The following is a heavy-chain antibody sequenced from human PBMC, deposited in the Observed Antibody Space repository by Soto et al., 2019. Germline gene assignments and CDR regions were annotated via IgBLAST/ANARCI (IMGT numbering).Heavy chain of an antibody. CDR1: GFTFSSYA. CDR3: AKGAWFGDLWVYYYMDV. V-gene: IGHV3-23*01. J-gene: IGHJ6*03. D-gene: IGHD3-10*01. Sequence: GGSLRLSCAASGFTFSSYAMSWVRQAPGKGLEWVSAISGTGGITYYADSVKGRFTISRDNSQNTLHLQMNSLRAEDTAIYYCAKGAWFGDLWVYYYMDVWGKGTTVTVSS. CDR2: ISGTGGIT.